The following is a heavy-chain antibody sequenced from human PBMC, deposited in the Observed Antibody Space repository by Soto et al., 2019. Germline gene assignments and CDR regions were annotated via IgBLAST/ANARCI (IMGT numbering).Heavy chain of an antibody. V-gene: IGHV4-59*01. CDR3: ARDQGGYIYYFGMDV. CDR1: GASISDYY. D-gene: IGHD6-13*01. Sequence: SETLSLTCTVSGASISDYYWTWIRQSPGKGLEWIGYIYYRGSAHYNPSLKSRVTTSIDTSKSQFSLKLTSVTAADTAVYYCARDQGGYIYYFGMDVWGQGTTVTVSS. CDR2: IYYRGSA. J-gene: IGHJ6*02.